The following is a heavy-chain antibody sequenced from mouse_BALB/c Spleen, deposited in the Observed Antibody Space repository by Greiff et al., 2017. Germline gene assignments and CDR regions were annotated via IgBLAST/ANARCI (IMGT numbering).Heavy chain of an antibody. CDR1: GFTFSDYY. D-gene: IGHD1-1*01. J-gene: IGHJ3*01. CDR3: ARVHSYYYGAY. Sequence: DVKLVESGGGLVKPGGSLKLSCAASGFTFSDYYMYWVRQTPEKRLEWVATISDGGSYTYYPDSVKGRFTISRDNAKNNLYLQMSSLKSEDTAMYYCARVHSYYYGAYWGQGTLVTVSA. CDR2: ISDGGSYT. V-gene: IGHV5-4*02.